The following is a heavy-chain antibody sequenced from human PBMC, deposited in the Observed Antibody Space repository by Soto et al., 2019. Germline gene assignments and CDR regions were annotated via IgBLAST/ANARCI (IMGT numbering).Heavy chain of an antibody. Sequence: PSETLSLTCTVSGGSVTNSSYYWGWIRQSPGKGLEWIGSVYYRGRSYSKSSVKSRVTISVDTSKNRFSLSLNSVTASDTAVYFCVSERTPGPPHAYFDCGGRGALVTFPS. CDR3: VSERTPGPPHAYFDC. J-gene: IGHJ4*02. CDR2: VYYRGRS. D-gene: IGHD2-15*01. V-gene: IGHV4-39*01. CDR1: GGSVTNSSYY.